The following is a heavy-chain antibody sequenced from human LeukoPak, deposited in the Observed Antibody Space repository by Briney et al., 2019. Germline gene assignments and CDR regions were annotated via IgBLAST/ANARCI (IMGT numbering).Heavy chain of an antibody. V-gene: IGHV4-34*01. Sequence: SETLSLTCAVYGGSSSGYYWSWIRQPPGKGLEWIGEINHSGSTNYNPSLKSRVTISVDTSKNQFSLKLSSVTAADTAVYYCAKHSGSYRNWFDPWGQGTLVTVSS. CDR3: AKHSGSYRNWFDP. J-gene: IGHJ5*02. CDR2: INHSGST. D-gene: IGHD1-26*01. CDR1: GGSSSGYY.